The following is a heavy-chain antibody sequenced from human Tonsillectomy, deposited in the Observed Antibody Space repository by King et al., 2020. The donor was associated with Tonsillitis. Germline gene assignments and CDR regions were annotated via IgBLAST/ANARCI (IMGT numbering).Heavy chain of an antibody. CDR3: ARHPTNYYDSSGYSDAFDI. CDR1: GGSISSYY. D-gene: IGHD3-22*01. J-gene: IGHJ3*02. Sequence: VQLQESGPGLVKPSETLSLTCTVSGGSISSYYWSWIRQPPGKGMEWIGYIYYSGSTNYNTSLKSRVTISVDTSKNQFSLKLSSVTAADTAVYYCARHPTNYYDSSGYSDAFDIWGQGTMVTVSS. CDR2: IYYSGST. V-gene: IGHV4-59*08.